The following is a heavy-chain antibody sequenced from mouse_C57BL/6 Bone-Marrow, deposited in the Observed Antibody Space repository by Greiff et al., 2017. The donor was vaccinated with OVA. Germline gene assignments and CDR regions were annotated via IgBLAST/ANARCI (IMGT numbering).Heavy chain of an antibody. CDR2: ISSGSSTI. V-gene: IGHV5-17*01. D-gene: IGHD3-2*02. CDR3: ARPAAQAAWFAY. CDR1: GFTFSDYG. J-gene: IGHJ3*01. Sequence: EVQVVESGGGLVKPGGSLKLSCAASGFTFSDYGMHWVRQAPEKGLEWVAYISSGSSTIYYADTVKGRFTISRDNAKNTLFLQMTSLRSEDTAMYYCARPAAQAAWFAYWGQGTLVTVSA.